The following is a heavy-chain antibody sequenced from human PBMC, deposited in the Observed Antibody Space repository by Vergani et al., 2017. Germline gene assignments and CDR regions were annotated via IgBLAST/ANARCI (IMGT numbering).Heavy chain of an antibody. CDR2: ISGSVGST. Sequence: EVQLLESGGGLVQPGGSLRLSCAASGFTFSSYAMSWVRQAPGKGLEWVSAISGSVGSTYSADSVKGRFTISRDNSKNTLYLQMNSLRAEDTAVYYCAKDQSYCSSTSCDAFDIWGQGTMVTVSS. CDR1: GFTFSSYA. D-gene: IGHD2-2*01. J-gene: IGHJ3*02. V-gene: IGHV3-23*01. CDR3: AKDQSYCSSTSCDAFDI.